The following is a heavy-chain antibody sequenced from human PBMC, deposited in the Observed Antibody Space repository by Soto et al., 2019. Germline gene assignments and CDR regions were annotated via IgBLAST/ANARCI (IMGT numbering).Heavy chain of an antibody. J-gene: IGHJ4*02. D-gene: IGHD5-12*01. Sequence: GGSLRLSCAASGFTFSTYGMHWIRQAPGKGLEWVAVIWYDGSNKYYADSVKGRFTISRDNSKNTLYLQMNSLRAEDTAVYYCARVRGYSGYGHLDYWGQGTLVTVSS. CDR2: IWYDGSNK. CDR3: ARVRGYSGYGHLDY. CDR1: GFTFSTYG. V-gene: IGHV3-33*01.